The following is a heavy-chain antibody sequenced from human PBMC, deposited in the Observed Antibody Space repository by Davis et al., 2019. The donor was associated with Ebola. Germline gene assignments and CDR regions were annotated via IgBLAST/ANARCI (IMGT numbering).Heavy chain of an antibody. CDR2: IWYDGSNK. CDR1: GITLSGYG. V-gene: IGHV3-33*01. D-gene: IGHD5-18*01. J-gene: IGHJ4*02. Sequence: PGGSLRLSCAASGITLSGYGMHWVRQAPGKGLEWVAVIWYDGSNKYYADSVKGRFTIPRDISKNTRYLQMNSLRAEDTAVYYCARGLWGDTDYWGQGTLVTVSS. CDR3: ARGLWGDTDY.